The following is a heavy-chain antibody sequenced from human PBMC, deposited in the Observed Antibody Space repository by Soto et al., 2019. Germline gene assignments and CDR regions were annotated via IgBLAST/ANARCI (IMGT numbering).Heavy chain of an antibody. V-gene: IGHV3-9*01. CDR1: GFTFDDFA. CDR3: AQDNRADRGAFAY. CDR2: ISWNSAMI. Sequence: EVQLVESGGGLVQPGRSLRLSCAASGFTFDDFAMHWVRQAPGKGLEWVSGISWNSAMIGYADSVKGRFTISRDNAKNALYLHMNSLRPEDTALYFCAQDNRADRGAFAYWGQGTLVSVFS. D-gene: IGHD3-10*01. J-gene: IGHJ4*02.